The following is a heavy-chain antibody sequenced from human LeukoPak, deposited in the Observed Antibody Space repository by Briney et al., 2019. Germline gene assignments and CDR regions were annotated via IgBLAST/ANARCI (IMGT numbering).Heavy chain of an antibody. CDR1: GFTFSSYA. CDR2: ISGSGGST. D-gene: IGHD6-19*01. J-gene: IGHJ3*02. Sequence: TGGSLRLSCAASGFTFSSYAMSWVRQAPGKGLEWVSAISGSGGSTYYADSVKGRFTISRDNSKNTLYLQMNSLRAEDTAVYYCAKVGRYSSGWYGTRGGAFDIWGQGTMVTVSS. CDR3: AKVGRYSSGWYGTRGGAFDI. V-gene: IGHV3-23*01.